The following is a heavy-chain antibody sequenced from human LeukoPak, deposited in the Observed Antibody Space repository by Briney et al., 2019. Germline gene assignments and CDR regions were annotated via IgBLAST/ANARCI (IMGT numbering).Heavy chain of an antibody. Sequence: ASVKVSCKGSGYTFTSYDINWVRQATAQGLEWMGWMNPNSGNTGYAQKFQGRVTMTRNTSISTAYMALSSLRSDDTAVYYCARAQGYCSGGSCFEFGPWGQRTLGTVSS. CDR1: GYTFTSYD. CDR3: ARAQGYCSGGSCFEFGP. J-gene: IGHJ5*02. V-gene: IGHV1-8*01. D-gene: IGHD2-15*01. CDR2: MNPNSGNT.